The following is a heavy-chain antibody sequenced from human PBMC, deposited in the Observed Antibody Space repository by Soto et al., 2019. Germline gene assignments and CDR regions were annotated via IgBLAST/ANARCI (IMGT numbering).Heavy chain of an antibody. CDR3: VRPLPSGQTHARDV. Sequence: XESLLLSCVASGLPVAGSYMAWVRQAPGKGLEWASVIYNDGTTYYSQSVEGRFTISRDTSKNTLYLQMDRLRDEDTAVYYCVRPLPSGQTHARDVWGQGTTVTVSS. CDR1: GLPVAGSY. V-gene: IGHV3-53*01. D-gene: IGHD3-10*01. J-gene: IGHJ6*02. CDR2: IYNDGTT.